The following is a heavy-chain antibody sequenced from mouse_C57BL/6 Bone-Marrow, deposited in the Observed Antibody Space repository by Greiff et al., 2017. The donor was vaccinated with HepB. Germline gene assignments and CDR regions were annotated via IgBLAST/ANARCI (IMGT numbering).Heavy chain of an antibody. CDR1: GFTFSSYA. D-gene: IGHD2-4*01. V-gene: IGHV5-9-1*02. CDR3: TRGIYYDLFDY. CDR2: ISSGGDYI. Sequence: EVKLMESGEGLVKPGGSLKLSCAASGFTFSSYAMSWVRQTPEKRLEWVAYISSGGDYIYYADTVKGRFTISRDNARNTLYLQMSSLKSEDTAMYYWTRGIYYDLFDYWGQGTTLTVSS. J-gene: IGHJ2*01.